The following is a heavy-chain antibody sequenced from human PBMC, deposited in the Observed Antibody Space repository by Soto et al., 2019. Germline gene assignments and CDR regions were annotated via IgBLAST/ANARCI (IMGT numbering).Heavy chain of an antibody. CDR1: GGSFSGYY. D-gene: IGHD6-13*01. CDR3: ARGHIARSYYYGMDV. CDR2: INHSGST. V-gene: IGHV4-34*01. J-gene: IGHJ6*02. Sequence: SETLSLTCAVYGGSFSGYYWSWIRQPPGKGLEWIGEINHSGSTNYNPSLKSRVTISVDTSKNQFSLKLSSVTAADTAVYYCARGHIARSYYYGMDVWGQGTTVTVSS.